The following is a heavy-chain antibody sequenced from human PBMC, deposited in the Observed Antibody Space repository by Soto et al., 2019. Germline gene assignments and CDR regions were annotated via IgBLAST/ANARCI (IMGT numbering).Heavy chain of an antibody. V-gene: IGHV5-51*01. Sequence: PGESLKISFKGSGYSFTSYWIGWVRQMPGKGLEWMGIIYPGDAGTRYSPSFQGQVTISADKSISTAYLQWSSLLASDTAMHYCATRGECSQHYYYGMEVWGQGTTVKVYS. J-gene: IGHJ6*02. CDR3: ATRGECSQHYYYGMEV. CDR1: GYSFTSYW. D-gene: IGHD2-15*01. CDR2: IYPGDAGT.